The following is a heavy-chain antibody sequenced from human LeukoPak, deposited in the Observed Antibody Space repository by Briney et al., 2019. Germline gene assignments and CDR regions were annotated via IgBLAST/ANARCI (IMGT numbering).Heavy chain of an antibody. V-gene: IGHV3-30-3*01. CDR1: GFTFSSYA. Sequence: SGGSLRLSCAASGFTFSSYAMHWVRQAPGKGLEWVAVISSQGSNKFYADSMKGRFTISRDNSKNTLYLQMNSLRAEDTAVYYCAKEGFDSWGQGTLVTVSS. CDR2: ISSQGSNK. J-gene: IGHJ4*02. CDR3: AKEGFDS.